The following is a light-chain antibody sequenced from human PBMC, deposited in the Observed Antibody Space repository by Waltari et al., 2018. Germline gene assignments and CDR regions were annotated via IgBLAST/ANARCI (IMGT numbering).Light chain of an antibody. J-gene: IGKJ5*01. Sequence: DIQMTPSPSSVSASVGDRVTITCRASQDISSWLAWYQQKPGKAPKLLIYAASTLQSGVPSRFGGSGSGTDFTLTISSLQPEDFATYFCQQANSFPITFGQGTRLEIK. CDR2: AAS. CDR3: QQANSFPIT. V-gene: IGKV1D-12*01. CDR1: QDISSW.